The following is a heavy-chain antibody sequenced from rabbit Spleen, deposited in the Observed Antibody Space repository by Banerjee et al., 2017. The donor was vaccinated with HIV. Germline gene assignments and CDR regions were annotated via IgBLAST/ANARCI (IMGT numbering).Heavy chain of an antibody. CDR3: ARDTSSSFSSYGMDL. V-gene: IGHV1S40*01. J-gene: IGHJ6*01. CDR2: IEGGSSGFT. D-gene: IGHD1-1*01. CDR1: GVSFSGSSY. Sequence: QSLEESGGGLVKPGASLTLTCIASGVSFSGSSYMCWVRQAPGKGLEWIACIEGGSSGFTYFASWAKGRFTISKTSSTTVTLQMTSLTAADTATYFCARDTSSSFSSYGMDLWGPGTLVTVS.